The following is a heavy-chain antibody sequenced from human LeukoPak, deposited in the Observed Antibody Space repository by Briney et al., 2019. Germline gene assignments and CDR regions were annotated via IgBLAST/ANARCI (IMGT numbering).Heavy chain of an antibody. CDR1: GFTVSSNY. Sequence: GGSLRLSCAASGFTVSSNYMSWVRQAPGKGLEWVSVIYSGGSTHYADSVKGRFTISRDNAKNSLYLQMSSLRAEDTAVYYCVRGAGGSSWGQGTLVTVSS. D-gene: IGHD6-13*01. V-gene: IGHV3-66*01. J-gene: IGHJ4*02. CDR3: VRGAGGSS. CDR2: IYSGGST.